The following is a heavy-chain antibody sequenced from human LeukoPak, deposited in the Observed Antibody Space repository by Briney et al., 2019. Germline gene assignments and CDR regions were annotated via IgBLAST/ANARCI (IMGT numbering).Heavy chain of an antibody. CDR3: ARDGNFDY. CDR1: GYSFTGYY. V-gene: IGHV1-2*02. CDR2: INPNSGGT. Sequence: ASVKVSCKASGYSFTGYYMHWVRQAPGQGLEWMGCINPNSGGTDYAQKFQGRVTMTRDTSISTAYMELSRLTSDDTAMYYCARDGNFDYWGQGTLVTVSS. D-gene: IGHD1-26*01. J-gene: IGHJ4*02.